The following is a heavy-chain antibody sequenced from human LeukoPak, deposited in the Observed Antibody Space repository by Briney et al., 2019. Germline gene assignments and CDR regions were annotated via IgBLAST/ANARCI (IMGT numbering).Heavy chain of an antibody. CDR2: INPNSGGT. J-gene: IGHJ4*02. D-gene: IGHD3-10*01. CDR1: GYTFTGYY. CDR3: ARDSGSGSYYLVDHTTYYFDY. V-gene: IGHV1-2*02. Sequence: ASVKVSCKASGYTFTGYYMHWVRQAPGQGLEWMGWINPNSGGTNYAQKFQGRVTMTRDTSISTAYMELSRLRFDDTAVYYCARDSGSGSYYLVDHTTYYFDYWGQGTLVTVSS.